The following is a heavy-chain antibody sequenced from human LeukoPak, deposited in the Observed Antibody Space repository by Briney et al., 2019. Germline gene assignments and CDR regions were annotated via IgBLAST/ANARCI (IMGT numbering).Heavy chain of an antibody. CDR3: VRDGEGVAISVNYWFDP. J-gene: IGHJ5*02. CDR2: MNPNNGNT. Sequence: ASVTVSCTASGFTFTSYDINWVRQARGQGLEWMGWMNPNNGNTGYAQNFQGRVTMTRDTSISTAYMELRGLRSEDTAVYYCVRDGEGVAISVNYWFDPWGQGTLVTVSS. D-gene: IGHD3-10*01. V-gene: IGHV1-8*01. CDR1: GFTFTSYD.